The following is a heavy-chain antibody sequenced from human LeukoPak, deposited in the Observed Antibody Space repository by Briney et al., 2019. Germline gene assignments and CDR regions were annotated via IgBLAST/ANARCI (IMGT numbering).Heavy chain of an antibody. CDR1: GGSISSYY. CDR3: ARGNSSGWYGGFDY. CDR2: IYYSGGT. Sequence: SETLSLTCTVSGGSISSYYWSWIRQPPGKGLEWIGYIYYSGGTNYNPSLKSRVTMSVDTSKNHFSLKLGSVTAADTAVYYCARGNSSGWYGGFDYWGQGILVTVSS. J-gene: IGHJ4*02. D-gene: IGHD6-19*01. V-gene: IGHV4-59*01.